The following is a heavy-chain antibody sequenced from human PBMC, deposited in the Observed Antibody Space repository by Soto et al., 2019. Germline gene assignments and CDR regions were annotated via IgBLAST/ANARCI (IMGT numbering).Heavy chain of an antibody. D-gene: IGHD3-22*01. V-gene: IGHV1-69*13. CDR2: IIPIFGTA. J-gene: IGHJ6*02. Sequence: GASVKVSCKASGGTFSSYAISWVRQAPGQGLEWMGGIIPIFGTANYAQKFQGRVTITADESTSTAYMELSSLRSEDTAVYYCATQNINYYDSSGYYYYYGMDVWGQGTTVTVS. CDR3: ATQNINYYDSSGYYYYYGMDV. CDR1: GGTFSSYA.